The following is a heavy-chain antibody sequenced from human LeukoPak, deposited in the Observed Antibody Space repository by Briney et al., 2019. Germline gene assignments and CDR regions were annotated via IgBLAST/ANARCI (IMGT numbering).Heavy chain of an antibody. CDR2: INPSGGST. V-gene: IGHV1-46*01. CDR1: GYTFTSYY. Sequence: ASVKVSCKASGYTFTSYYMHWVRQAPGQGLEWMGIINPSGGSTSYAQKSQGRVTMTRDTSTSTVYMELSSLRSEDTAVYYCARAYLNCSGGSCFDYWGQGTLVTVSS. D-gene: IGHD2-15*01. J-gene: IGHJ4*02. CDR3: ARAYLNCSGGSCFDY.